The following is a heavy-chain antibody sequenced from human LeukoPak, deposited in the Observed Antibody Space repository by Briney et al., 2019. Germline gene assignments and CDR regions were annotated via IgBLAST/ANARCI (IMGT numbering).Heavy chain of an antibody. D-gene: IGHD3-10*01. CDR2: MKPDGSQT. CDR1: GFTFSNSW. Sequence: GGSLRLSCAASGFTFSNSWINWVRQALGKGLEWVANMKPDGSQTYYLDSVKGRFTVSRDNAKDSAYLQMNSLRAEDTAVYYCFGSGSYSNWDQGTLVTVSS. J-gene: IGHJ4*02. V-gene: IGHV3-7*01. CDR3: FGSGSYSN.